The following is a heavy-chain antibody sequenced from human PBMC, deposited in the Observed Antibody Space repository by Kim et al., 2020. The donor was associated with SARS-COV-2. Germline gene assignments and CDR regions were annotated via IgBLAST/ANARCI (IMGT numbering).Heavy chain of an antibody. D-gene: IGHD6-19*01. J-gene: IGHJ3*02. CDR3: ATESGNVAVAADAFDI. V-gene: IGHV1-24*01. Sequence: KFQGRVTMTEDTSTDTAYMELSSLRSEDTAVYYCATESGNVAVAADAFDIWGQGTMVTVSS.